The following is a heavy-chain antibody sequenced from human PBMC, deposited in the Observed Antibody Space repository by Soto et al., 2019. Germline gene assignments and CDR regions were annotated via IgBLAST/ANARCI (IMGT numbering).Heavy chain of an antibody. CDR1: GYTFTSYY. J-gene: IGHJ4*02. Sequence: ASVKVSCKASGYTFTSYYMHWVRQAPGQGLEWMGIINPSGGSTNYAQKFQGRVTMTRDTSTSTVYMELSSLRSEDTASDYGARDTGARVTAYAFDYWGQGTLVTVSS. CDR2: INPSGGST. CDR3: ARDTGARVTAYAFDY. D-gene: IGHD2-21*02. V-gene: IGHV1-46*01.